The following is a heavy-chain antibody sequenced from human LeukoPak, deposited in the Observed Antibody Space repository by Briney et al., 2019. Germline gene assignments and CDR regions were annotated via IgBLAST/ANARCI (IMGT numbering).Heavy chain of an antibody. J-gene: IGHJ4*02. CDR3: ARNYDL. V-gene: IGHV4-34*01. CDR1: GGSFRGYY. Sequence: SETPSLTCAVYGGSFRGYYWSWIRQPPGKALEGIGDISHSGTTNYNPSLKSRVTISVDKSMNQFSLKLASVTAADTAVYYCARNYDLWGQGTLVTVSS. D-gene: IGHD3-3*01. CDR2: ISHSGTT.